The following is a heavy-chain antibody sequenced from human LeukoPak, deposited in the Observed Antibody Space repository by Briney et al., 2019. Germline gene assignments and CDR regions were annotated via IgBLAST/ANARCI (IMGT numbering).Heavy chain of an antibody. V-gene: IGHV4-39*01. D-gene: IGHD3-10*01. Sequence: SETLSLTCTVSGGSISSSSYYWGWIRQPPGKGLEWIGSIYYSGSTYYNPSLKSRVTISVDTSKNQFSLKLSSVTAADTAVYYCARRGMVRGVIIRGWFDPWGQGTLVTVSS. CDR2: IYYSGST. J-gene: IGHJ5*02. CDR3: ARRGMVRGVIIRGWFDP. CDR1: GGSISSSSYY.